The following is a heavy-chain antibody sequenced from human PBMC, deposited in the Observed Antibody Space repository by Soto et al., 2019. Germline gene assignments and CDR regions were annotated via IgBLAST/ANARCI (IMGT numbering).Heavy chain of an antibody. D-gene: IGHD2-2*01. CDR3: ARAIIVLVPAAMDSHGFDP. J-gene: IGHJ5*02. Sequence: PSETLSLTCTVSGDSISSSSYYWSWIRQPPGKGLEWIGYIYYSGSTYYNPSLKSRVTISVDTSKNQFSLKLSSVTAADTAVYYCARAIIVLVPAAMDSHGFDPWGKGTLVTVSS. V-gene: IGHV4-30-4*01. CDR2: IYYSGST. CDR1: GDSISSSSYY.